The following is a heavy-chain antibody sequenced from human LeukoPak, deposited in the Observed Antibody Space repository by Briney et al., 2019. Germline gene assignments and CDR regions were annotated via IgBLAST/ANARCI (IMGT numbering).Heavy chain of an antibody. J-gene: IGHJ4*02. CDR2: IYYSGST. CDR3: ARTMVRGVIIGPLDY. Sequence: PSQTLSLTCTVSGGSISSGDYYWSWIRQPPGKGLEWIGYIYYSGSTYYNPSLKSRVTISVDTSKNQFSLKLSSVTAADTAVYYCARTMVRGVIIGPLDYWGQGTLVTVSS. CDR1: GGSISSGDYY. V-gene: IGHV4-30-4*01. D-gene: IGHD3-10*01.